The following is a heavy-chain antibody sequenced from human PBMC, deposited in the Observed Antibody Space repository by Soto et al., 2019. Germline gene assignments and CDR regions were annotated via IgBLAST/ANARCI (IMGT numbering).Heavy chain of an antibody. CDR2: IYWDDDK. CDR1: GFSLTTRGVG. Sequence: QITLKESGPPLVKPTQTLTLTCTFSGFSLTTRGVGVGWIRQPPGKALECLALIYWDDDKRYSPSLQSRLSITKDTSNNQVVLTMTNVDPVDTATYYCAHIPNYYQYDWFDPWGQGTLVSVSP. D-gene: IGHD3-16*01. CDR3: AHIPNYYQYDWFDP. V-gene: IGHV2-5*02. J-gene: IGHJ5*02.